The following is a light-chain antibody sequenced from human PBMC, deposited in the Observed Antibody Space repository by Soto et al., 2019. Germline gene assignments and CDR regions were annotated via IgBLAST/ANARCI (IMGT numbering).Light chain of an antibody. Sequence: QSVLTQPASVSGSPGQSITISCTGSSSNVGAYNYVSWYQHHPGKAPKLMIYDVRNRPSGVSNRFSGSKSGNTASLTISGLQAEDEADYYCNSYTSSSTYVFGTGTKVTV. CDR3: NSYTSSSTYV. J-gene: IGLJ1*01. V-gene: IGLV2-14*03. CDR2: DVR. CDR1: SSNVGAYNY.